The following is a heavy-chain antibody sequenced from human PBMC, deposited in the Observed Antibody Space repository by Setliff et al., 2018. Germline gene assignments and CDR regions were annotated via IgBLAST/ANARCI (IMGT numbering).Heavy chain of an antibody. CDR1: GYSFTSHY. J-gene: IGHJ4*02. V-gene: IGHV1-46*01. D-gene: IGHD3-22*01. CDR3: ARVGVPSGYWYYLDY. CDR2: INPGGLTS. Sequence: ASVKVSCKTSGYSFTSHYMHWVRQAPGQGLEWMGIINPGGLTSSSTQKFEGRVTMTRDTSTSTVYMELNSLTSDDTAIYYCARVGVPSGYWYYLDYWGQGTQVTVSS.